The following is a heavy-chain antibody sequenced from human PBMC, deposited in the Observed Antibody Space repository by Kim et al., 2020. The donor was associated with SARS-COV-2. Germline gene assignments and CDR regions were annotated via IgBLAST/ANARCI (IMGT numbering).Heavy chain of an antibody. CDR3: ARDPADTYDILTGYYGYGMDV. CDR2: IYYSGST. D-gene: IGHD3-9*01. J-gene: IGHJ6*02. V-gene: IGHV4-59*13. Sequence: SETLSLTCTVSGGSISSYYWSWIRQPPGKGLEWIGYIYYSGSTNYNPSLKRRVTISVDTSKNQFSLKLSSVTAADTAVYYWARDPADTYDILTGYYGYGMDVWGQGTTVTVSS. CDR1: GGSISSYY.